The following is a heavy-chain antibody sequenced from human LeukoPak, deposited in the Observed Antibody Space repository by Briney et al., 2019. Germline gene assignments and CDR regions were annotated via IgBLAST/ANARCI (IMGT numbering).Heavy chain of an antibody. CDR1: GYTFTGYY. Sequence: ASVKVSCKTSGYTFTGYYMHWVRQAPGQGLEWMGRINPNSGGTSYAQKFQGRVTMTRDTSISTAYMELSRLRSDDTAVYYCARAREYYYDSSGLDYWGQGTLVTVSS. D-gene: IGHD3-22*01. J-gene: IGHJ4*02. CDR3: ARAREYYYDSSGLDY. CDR2: INPNSGGT. V-gene: IGHV1-2*06.